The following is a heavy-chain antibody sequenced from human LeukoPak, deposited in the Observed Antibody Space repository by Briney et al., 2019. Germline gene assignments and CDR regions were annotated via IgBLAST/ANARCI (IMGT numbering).Heavy chain of an antibody. CDR2: ISAYNGNT. CDR1: GYTFTSYG. J-gene: IGHJ4*02. V-gene: IGHV1-18*01. Sequence: ASVKVSCKASGYTFTSYGISWVRQAPGQGLEWMGWISAYNGNTNYAQKLQGRVTMTTDTSTSTAYMELRSLRSDDTAVYYCARDLNVLRYFDWAKKTWMDYWGQGTLVTVRS. CDR3: ARDLNVLRYFDWAKKTWMDY. D-gene: IGHD3-9*01.